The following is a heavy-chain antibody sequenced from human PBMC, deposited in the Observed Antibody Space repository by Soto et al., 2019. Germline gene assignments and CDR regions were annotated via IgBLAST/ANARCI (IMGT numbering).Heavy chain of an antibody. CDR2: ISGSNGNT. V-gene: IGHV1-18*01. CDR3: ARAYSSSSRYFDF. J-gene: IGHJ4*02. CDR1: GYTFTTYS. Sequence: GASVKVSCKAFGYTFTTYSITWVRQAPGQGLEWMGWISGSNGNTHYAQRLQGRVTMTTDTSTNTAYMELRSLTSDDTAVYYCARAYSSSSRYFDFWGQGDLVTVSS. D-gene: IGHD6-6*01.